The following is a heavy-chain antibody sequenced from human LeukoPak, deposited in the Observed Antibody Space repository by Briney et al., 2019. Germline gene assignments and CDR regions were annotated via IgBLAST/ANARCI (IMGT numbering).Heavy chain of an antibody. V-gene: IGHV3-23*01. CDR2: ISGSGGST. CDR3: AKATIAVAGTGNYYFDY. Sequence: GGSLRLSCAASGFTFSSYAMSWVRQAPGKGLEWVSAISGSGGSTYYADSVKGRFTISRGNSKNTLYLQMNSLRAEDTAVYYCAKATIAVAGTGNYYFDYWGQGTLVTVSS. J-gene: IGHJ4*02. CDR1: GFTFSSYA. D-gene: IGHD6-19*01.